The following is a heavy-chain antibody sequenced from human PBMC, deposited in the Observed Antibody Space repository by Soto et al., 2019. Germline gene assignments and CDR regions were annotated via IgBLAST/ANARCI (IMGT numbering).Heavy chain of an antibody. CDR2: MYYSGST. CDR1: GGSINSGGYY. Sequence: QVQLRESGPGLVKPSQTLSLTCTVSGGSINSGGYYWNWIRQHPGKGLEWSGYMYYSGSTYYNPVLRSRVRISVTTSENHFPLKLSSGTASDTAVYFWARGYRRSVYSSSWVFDSWGQGTLVNVSS. J-gene: IGHJ4*02. V-gene: IGHV4-31*03. D-gene: IGHD6-13*01. CDR3: ARGYRRSVYSSSWVFDS.